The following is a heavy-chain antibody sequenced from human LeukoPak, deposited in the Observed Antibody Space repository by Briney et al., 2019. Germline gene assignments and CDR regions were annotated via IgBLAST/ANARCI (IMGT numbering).Heavy chain of an antibody. CDR1: GFTFSSYG. CDR3: AKNFYGDYLSD. Sequence: GGSLRLSCAASGFTFSSYGMSWVRQAPGKGLEWVSAISGSGGSTYYADSVKGRFTISRDNSKNTLYLQINSLRAEDTAVYYCAKNFYGDYLSDWGQGTLVTVSS. D-gene: IGHD4-17*01. J-gene: IGHJ4*02. V-gene: IGHV3-23*01. CDR2: ISGSGGST.